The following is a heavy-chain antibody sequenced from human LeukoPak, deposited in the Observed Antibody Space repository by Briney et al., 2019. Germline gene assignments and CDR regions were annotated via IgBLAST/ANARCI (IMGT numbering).Heavy chain of an antibody. CDR3: ARAPYDSSGYYYD. CDR1: GFTFSSYS. J-gene: IGHJ4*02. CDR2: ISSSSSYI. D-gene: IGHD3-22*01. V-gene: IGHV3-21*01. Sequence: PGGSLRLSCAASGFTFSSYSMNWVRQAPGKGLEWVSSISSSSSYIYYTDSVKGRFTISRDNAKNSLYLQMNSLRAEDTAVYYCARAPYDSSGYYYDWGQGTLVTVSS.